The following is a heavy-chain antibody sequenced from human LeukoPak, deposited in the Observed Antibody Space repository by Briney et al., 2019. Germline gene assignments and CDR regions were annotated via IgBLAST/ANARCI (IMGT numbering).Heavy chain of an antibody. CDR3: VRVNRGSGIT. D-gene: IGHD3-10*01. J-gene: IGHJ5*02. Sequence: SETLSLTCSVFGGSISGNSYYWGWIRQPPGKGLEWIGTILYSGSTFYNPSLKSRVTISVDTTLGDTSKTQFSLKLSSVTAADTAVYYCVRVNRGSGITWGQGTLATVSS. V-gene: IGHV4-39*07. CDR2: ILYSGST. CDR1: GGSISGNSYY.